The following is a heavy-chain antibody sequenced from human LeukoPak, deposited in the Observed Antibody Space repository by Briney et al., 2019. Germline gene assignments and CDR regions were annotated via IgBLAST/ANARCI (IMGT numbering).Heavy chain of an antibody. D-gene: IGHD2-2*01. CDR3: AGLVVPAAIRAFDI. Sequence: PGGSLRLSCAASGFTFSSYAMSWVRQAPGKGLEWVSAITGSSSSTYYADSVKGRFTISRDNSKNTLYLQMNSLRAEDTAVYYCAGLVVPAAIRAFDIGGQGTMVTVSS. V-gene: IGHV3-23*01. CDR1: GFTFSSYA. J-gene: IGHJ3*02. CDR2: ITGSSSST.